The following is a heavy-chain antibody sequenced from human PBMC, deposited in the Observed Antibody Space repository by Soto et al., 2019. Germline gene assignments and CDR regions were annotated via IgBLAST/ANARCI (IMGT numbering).Heavy chain of an antibody. CDR1: GFSLSTRGVG. J-gene: IGHJ4*02. CDR3: AHRPRGFTYFFDY. V-gene: IGHV2-5*02. CDR2: LYWDDDE. Sequence: QITLNESGPTLVKPTQTLTLTCTFSGFSLSTRGVGVGWIRQPPGKALEWLALLYWDDDERYSPSLMSRLTITKDTSKNQVFLKMTNVDPGDPATYYCAHRPRGFTYFFDYWGQGTLVTVSS.